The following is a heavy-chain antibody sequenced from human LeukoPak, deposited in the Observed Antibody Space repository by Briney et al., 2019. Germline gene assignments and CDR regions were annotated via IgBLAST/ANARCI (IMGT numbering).Heavy chain of an antibody. Sequence: GGSLRLSCAASGFTLSSYAMHWVRQAPGKGLEWVAVISNDGNIQYYQDSVKGQFTISRDNSKNMLYLQMNSLRPEDTAVYYCARGGHGSGSYYSRYDMDVWGEGTTVTVSS. CDR1: GFTLSSYA. J-gene: IGHJ6*04. D-gene: IGHD3-10*01. CDR3: ARGGHGSGSYYSRYDMDV. CDR2: ISNDGNIQ. V-gene: IGHV3-30-3*01.